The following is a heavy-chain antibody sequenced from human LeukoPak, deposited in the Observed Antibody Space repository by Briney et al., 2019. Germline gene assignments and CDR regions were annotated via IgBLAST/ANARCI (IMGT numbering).Heavy chain of an antibody. D-gene: IGHD3-22*01. Sequence: SETLSLTCAVYGGSVXGDYWSWIRQPPGKGRGWXGEINHSGSTNYNPCLKSGVTISVDTSKNQFSLKLSSVTAADTAVYYCARVMVITTASDYWGQGTLVTVSS. J-gene: IGHJ4*02. CDR2: INHSGST. CDR3: ARVMVITTASDY. V-gene: IGHV4-34*01. CDR1: GGSVXGDY.